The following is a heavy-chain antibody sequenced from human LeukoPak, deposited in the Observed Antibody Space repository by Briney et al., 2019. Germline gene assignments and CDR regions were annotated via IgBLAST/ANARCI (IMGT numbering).Heavy chain of an antibody. CDR1: GGSISSYY. J-gene: IGHJ3*02. CDR2: IYTSGST. CDR3: ARTLSSPPYATFHI. D-gene: IGHD6-13*01. Sequence: SETLSLTCTVSGGSISSYYWSWIRQPAGKGLEWIGRIYTSGSTNYNPSLKSRVTMSVDTSKNQFSLKLSSVTAADTAVYYCARTLSSPPYATFHIWGQGTMVTVSS. V-gene: IGHV4-4*07.